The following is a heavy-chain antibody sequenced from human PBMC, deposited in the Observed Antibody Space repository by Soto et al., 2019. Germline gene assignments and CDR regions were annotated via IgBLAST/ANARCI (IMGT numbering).Heavy chain of an antibody. Sequence: VQLLESGGGLVQPGRSLRLSCAASGFTFSSYGMHWVRQAPGKGLEWVAVISYDGSNKYYADSVKGRFTISRDNSKNTLYLQMNSLRAEDTAVYYCAKAEWPRHIYGMDVWGQGTTVTVSS. V-gene: IGHV3-30*18. CDR2: ISYDGSNK. CDR1: GFTFSSYG. D-gene: IGHD3-3*01. J-gene: IGHJ6*02. CDR3: AKAEWPRHIYGMDV.